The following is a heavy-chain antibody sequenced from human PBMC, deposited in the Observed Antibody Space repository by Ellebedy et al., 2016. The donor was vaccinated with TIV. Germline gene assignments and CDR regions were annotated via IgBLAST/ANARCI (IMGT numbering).Heavy chain of an antibody. CDR3: ARVPAAMRGWGWYYYGMDV. D-gene: IGHD2-2*01. CDR1: GFTFSSYW. Sequence: GESLKISXAASGFTFSSYWMHWVRQAPGKGLVWVSRINSDGSSTSYADSVKGRFTISRDNAKNTLYLQMNSLRAEDTAVYYCARVPAAMRGWGWYYYGMDVWGQGTTVTVSS. V-gene: IGHV3-74*01. CDR2: INSDGSST. J-gene: IGHJ6*02.